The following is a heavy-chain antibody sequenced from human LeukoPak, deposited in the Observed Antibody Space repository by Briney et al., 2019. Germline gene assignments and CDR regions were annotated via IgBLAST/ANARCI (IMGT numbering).Heavy chain of an antibody. Sequence: PGRSLRLSCAASGFTFSSYGMHWVRQAPGKGLEWVAFIRYDGSNKYYADSVKGRFTISRVNAKNSLYLQMNSLRAEDTAVYYCARARLGLLGRGAFDIWGQGTMVTVSS. CDR3: ARARLGLLGRGAFDI. D-gene: IGHD3-16*01. V-gene: IGHV3-33*01. J-gene: IGHJ3*02. CDR2: IRYDGSNK. CDR1: GFTFSSYG.